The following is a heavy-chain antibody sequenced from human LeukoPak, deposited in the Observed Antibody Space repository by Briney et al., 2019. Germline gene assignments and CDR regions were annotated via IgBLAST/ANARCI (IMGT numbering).Heavy chain of an antibody. J-gene: IGHJ5*02. Sequence: SETLSLTCTVSGGSISSYYWSWIRQPPGKGLEWIGYIYTSGSTNYNPSLKSRVTISVDTSKNQFSLKLSSVTAADTAVYYCTRVGSDRFDPWGQGTLVTVSS. CDR1: GGSISSYY. V-gene: IGHV4-4*09. CDR3: TRVGSDRFDP. CDR2: IYTSGST. D-gene: IGHD3-10*01.